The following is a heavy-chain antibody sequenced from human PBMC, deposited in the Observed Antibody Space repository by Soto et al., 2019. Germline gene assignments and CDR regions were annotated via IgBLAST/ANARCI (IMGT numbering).Heavy chain of an antibody. Sequence: QVQLQESGPGRVKPSQTLSLTCTVSGGSISSGGYYWSCIRQHPGKGLEWIGYIDYSGSTYYNPSLKRRVTISVDTSKNQFSLKLSSVTAAAPAVSYSARVETTWFDPWGQGTLVSVSS. V-gene: IGHV4-31*03. CDR2: IDYSGST. CDR1: GGSISSGGYY. CDR3: ARVETTWFDP. D-gene: IGHD1-1*01. J-gene: IGHJ5*02.